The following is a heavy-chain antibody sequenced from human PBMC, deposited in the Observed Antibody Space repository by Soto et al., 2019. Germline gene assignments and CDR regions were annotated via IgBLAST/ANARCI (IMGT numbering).Heavy chain of an antibody. CDR2: IKSKTDGGTT. V-gene: IGHV3-15*07. Sequence: GGSLRLSCAASGFTFSNAWMNWVRQAPGKGLEWVGRIKSKTDGGTTDYAAPVKGRFTISRDDSKNTLYLQMNSLKTEDTAVYYCTTDPVTMIVVVPSSVWGQGTLVIGSS. D-gene: IGHD3-22*01. J-gene: IGHJ4*02. CDR3: TTDPVTMIVVVPSSV. CDR1: GFTFSNAW.